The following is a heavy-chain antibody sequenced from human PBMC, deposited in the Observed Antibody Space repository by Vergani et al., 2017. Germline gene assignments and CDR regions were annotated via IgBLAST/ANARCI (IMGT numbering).Heavy chain of an antibody. D-gene: IGHD6-13*01. CDR2: ISSNGGST. J-gene: IGHJ4*02. CDR1: GFTFSSYA. CDR3: ARDHSSSWTDFDY. Sequence: VQLVESGGGLVQPGGSLRLSCSASGFTFSSYAMHWVRQAPGKGLEYVSAISSNGGSTYYADSVKGRFTISRDNSKNTLYLQMNSLRAEDTAVYYCARDHSSSWTDFDYWGQGTLVTVSS. V-gene: IGHV3-64*04.